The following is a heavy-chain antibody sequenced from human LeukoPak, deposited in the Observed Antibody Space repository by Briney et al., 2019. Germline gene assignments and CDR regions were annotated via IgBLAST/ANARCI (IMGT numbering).Heavy chain of an antibody. Sequence: RASVKVSCKASGYTLTSYDINWVRQAPGQGLEWMGWINPYSGDTNYAQKFQGRVTMTRDTSISTAYMELSSLRSDDTAVYYCERGSVVVVPAANYNWFDPWGQGTLVTVSS. CDR1: GYTLTSYD. D-gene: IGHD2-2*01. CDR2: INPYSGDT. J-gene: IGHJ5*02. CDR3: ERGSVVVVPAANYNWFDP. V-gene: IGHV1-2*02.